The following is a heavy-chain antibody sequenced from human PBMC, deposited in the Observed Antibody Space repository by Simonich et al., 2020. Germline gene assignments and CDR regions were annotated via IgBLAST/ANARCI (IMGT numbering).Heavy chain of an antibody. J-gene: IGHJ4*02. CDR3: AKRSGVSITGTFDY. D-gene: IGHD1-7*01. CDR1: GFTFSSYA. V-gene: IGHV3-23*01. CDR2: ISGSGGST. Sequence: EVQLLESGGGLVQHGGSLRLSCAASGFTFSSYAMSWVRQAPGKGLEWVSVISGSGGSTYYADSVKGRFTISRDNSKNTLYLQMNSLRAEDTAVYYCAKRSGVSITGTFDYWGQGTLVTVSS.